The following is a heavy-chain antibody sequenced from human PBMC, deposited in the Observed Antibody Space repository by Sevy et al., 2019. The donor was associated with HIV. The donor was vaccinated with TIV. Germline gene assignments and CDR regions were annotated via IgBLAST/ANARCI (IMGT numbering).Heavy chain of an antibody. D-gene: IGHD2-2*01. V-gene: IGHV1-69*13. J-gene: IGHJ5*02. Sequence: ASVKVSCKASGGTFSSYAISWVRQAPGQGLEWMGGIIPIFGTANYAQKFQGRVTITADESTSTAYIELGSLRSEDTAVYYCARLGPIVPAQSWFDPWGQGTLVTVSS. CDR1: GGTFSSYA. CDR2: IIPIFGTA. CDR3: ARLGPIVPAQSWFDP.